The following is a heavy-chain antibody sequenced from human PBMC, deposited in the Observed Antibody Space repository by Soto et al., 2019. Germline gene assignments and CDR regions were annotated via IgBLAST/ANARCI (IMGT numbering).Heavy chain of an antibody. CDR1: GGSISNYY. V-gene: IGHV4-59*01. CDR2: VHYSGRA. CDR3: ARISNDYGGNGAFDY. Sequence: TSETLSLTCTVSGGSISNYYWIWIRQPPGKGLDWIGYVHYSGRATYNPSLKSRVSISVDTSKNQFSLNMSSVTAADTAVYYCARISNDYGGNGAFDYWGQGTLVTVSS. J-gene: IGHJ4*02. D-gene: IGHD4-17*01.